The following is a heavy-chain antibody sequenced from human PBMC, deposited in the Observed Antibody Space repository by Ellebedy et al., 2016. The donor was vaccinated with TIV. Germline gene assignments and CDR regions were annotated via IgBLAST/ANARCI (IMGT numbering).Heavy chain of an antibody. CDR2: ISAYNGNT. D-gene: IGHD6-19*01. Sequence: ASVKVSXKASGYTFTSHGITWVRQAPGQGLEWMGWISAYNGNTNYAEKLQGRVTMSTHTSTSTAYMEIRSLTPDDTAVYYCAKDLLEFSGWSLGAIDTWGQGTVITVSS. V-gene: IGHV1-18*04. J-gene: IGHJ3*02. CDR1: GYTFTSHG. CDR3: AKDLLEFSGWSLGAIDT.